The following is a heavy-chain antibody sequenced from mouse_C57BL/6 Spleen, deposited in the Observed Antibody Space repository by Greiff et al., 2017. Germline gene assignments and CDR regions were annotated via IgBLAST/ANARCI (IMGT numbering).Heavy chain of an antibody. D-gene: IGHD1-1*01. CDR2: ISYDGSN. V-gene: IGHV3-6*01. J-gene: IGHJ4*01. CDR1: GYSITSGYY. Sequence: EVKLEESGPGLVKPSQSLSLTCSVTGYSITSGYYWNWIRQFPGNKLEWMGYISYDGSNNYNPSLKNRISITRDTSKNQFFLKLNSVTTEDTATYYCAITTVDAMDYWGQGTSVTVSS. CDR3: AITTVDAMDY.